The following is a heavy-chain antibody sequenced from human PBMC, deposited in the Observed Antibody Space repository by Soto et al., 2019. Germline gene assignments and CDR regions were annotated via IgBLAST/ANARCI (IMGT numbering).Heavy chain of an antibody. CDR3: ATDGGHWDFDY. J-gene: IGHJ4*02. Sequence: HVQLVQSGAEVKKPGASVTVSCKPSGYTFTSRYIHWVRQAPGEGLEWMGVMYPHNAATTYAQKFQGRVTMTRDTSTTTVDMQLSSLRSEDTAVYYCATDGGHWDFDYWGQGTLVTVSS. V-gene: IGHV1-46*01. CDR1: GYTFTSRY. D-gene: IGHD3-16*01. CDR2: MYPHNAAT.